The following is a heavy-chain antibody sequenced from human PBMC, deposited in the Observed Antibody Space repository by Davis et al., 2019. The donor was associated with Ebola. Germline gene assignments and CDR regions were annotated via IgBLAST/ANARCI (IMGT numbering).Heavy chain of an antibody. V-gene: IGHV5-51*01. J-gene: IGHJ3*01. Sequence: PGGSLRLSCKGSGYNFTDYWIVWVRQMPGKGLEWMGIFYPGDSDVRYSPSFQGQVTFSVDKSITTAYLQWSSLKASDTAMYYCARQLLSVTTALEFWGQGTVVTVSS. CDR2: FYPGDSDV. CDR3: ARQLLSVTTALEF. CDR1: GYNFTDYW. D-gene: IGHD4-17*01.